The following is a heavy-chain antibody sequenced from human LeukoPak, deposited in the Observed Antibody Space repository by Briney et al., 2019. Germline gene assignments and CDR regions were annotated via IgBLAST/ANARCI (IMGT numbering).Heavy chain of an antibody. Sequence: SQTLSLTCAISGDSVSSNSAAWNWIRQSPSRGLEWLGRTYYRSKWYNDYAVSVKSRITINPDAFKNQFSLQLNSVTPEDTAVYYCARDLLSLWFGESKGGYYYYYGMDVWGKGTTVTVSS. J-gene: IGHJ6*04. D-gene: IGHD3-10*01. V-gene: IGHV6-1*01. CDR1: GDSVSSNSAA. CDR2: TYYRSKWYN. CDR3: ARDLLSLWFGESKGGYYYYYGMDV.